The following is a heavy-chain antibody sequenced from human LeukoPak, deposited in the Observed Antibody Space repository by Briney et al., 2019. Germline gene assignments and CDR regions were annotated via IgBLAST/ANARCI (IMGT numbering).Heavy chain of an antibody. Sequence: GGSLRLSCAASGFTFSSYSMNWVRQAPGKGLEWVSYISSSSTTIYYADSVKGRFTISRDNAKNSLYLQMNSLRAEDTAVYYCARDTFYYDSSGDIDAFDIWGQGRMVTVSS. CDR2: ISSSSTTI. CDR3: ARDTFYYDSSGDIDAFDI. D-gene: IGHD3-22*01. V-gene: IGHV3-48*01. CDR1: GFTFSSYS. J-gene: IGHJ3*02.